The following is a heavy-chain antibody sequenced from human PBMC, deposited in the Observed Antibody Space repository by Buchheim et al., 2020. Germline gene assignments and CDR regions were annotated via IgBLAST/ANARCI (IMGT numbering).Heavy chain of an antibody. D-gene: IGHD3-3*01. CDR3: AKEYDFWSGYTPANAFDI. V-gene: IGHV3-30*18. CDR1: GFTFSSYG. CDR2: ISYDGSNT. Sequence: QVQLVESGGGVVQPGRSLRLSCAASGFTFSSYGMHWVRQAPGKGLEWVAVISYDGSNTYYADSVKGRFTISRDNSKNTLYLQMNSLRAEDTAVYYCAKEYDFWSGYTPANAFDIWGQGT. J-gene: IGHJ3*02.